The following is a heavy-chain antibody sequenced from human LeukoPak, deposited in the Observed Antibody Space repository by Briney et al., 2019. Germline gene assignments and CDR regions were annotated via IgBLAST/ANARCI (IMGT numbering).Heavy chain of an antibody. CDR1: GFTFSSYA. V-gene: IGHV3-23*01. CDR2: ISGSGGST. D-gene: IGHD3-16*02. Sequence: PGGSLRLSCAASGFTFSSYAMSWVRQAPGKGLEWVSAISGSGGSTYYADSVKGRFTISRDNSKNTLYLQMNSLRAEDTAVYYCAKDASFIITFGGVIVPDWFDPWGQGTLVTVSS. J-gene: IGHJ5*02. CDR3: AKDASFIITFGGVIVPDWFDP.